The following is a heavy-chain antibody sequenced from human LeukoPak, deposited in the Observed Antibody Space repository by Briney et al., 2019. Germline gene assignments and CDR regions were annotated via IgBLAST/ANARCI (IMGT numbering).Heavy chain of an antibody. V-gene: IGHV4-31*11. Sequence: SETLSLTCAVSGGSISSGGYSWSWIRQPPGKGLEWIGYIYYSGSTYYNPSLKSRVTISVDTSKNQFSLKLSSVTAADTAVYYCATHSSSWLSYYYYGMDVWGQGTTVTVSS. CDR2: IYYSGST. J-gene: IGHJ6*02. D-gene: IGHD6-13*01. CDR3: ATHSSSWLSYYYYGMDV. CDR1: GGSISSGGYS.